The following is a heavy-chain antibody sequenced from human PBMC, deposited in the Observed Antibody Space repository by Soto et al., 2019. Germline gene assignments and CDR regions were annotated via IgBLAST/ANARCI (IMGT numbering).Heavy chain of an antibody. CDR2: INTGNGNT. CDR3: ARSRVRGGYYFDY. CDR1: GYTFTTYA. Sequence: ASATVSCKASGYTFTTYAIHWVRQAPGQSLEWMGWINTGNGNTYYSQKMQARVTITRDTSASTAYMELSRLRSEDTAVYYCARSRVRGGYYFDYWGQGALVTVSS. D-gene: IGHD3-16*01. J-gene: IGHJ4*02. V-gene: IGHV1-3*04.